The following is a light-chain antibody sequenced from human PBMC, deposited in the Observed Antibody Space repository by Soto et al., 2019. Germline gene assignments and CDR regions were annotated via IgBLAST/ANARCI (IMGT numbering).Light chain of an antibody. J-gene: IGKJ2*01. Sequence: EIVLTQSPGTLSLSPGERATLSCRGSQSVSSSYLAWYQQKPGQAPRLLIFGASSRATGIPDRFSGSGSGTDFTLTISRLEPEDFAVYYCQQYGTSPMYTFGQGTKLEIK. CDR2: GAS. V-gene: IGKV3-20*01. CDR1: QSVSSSY. CDR3: QQYGTSPMYT.